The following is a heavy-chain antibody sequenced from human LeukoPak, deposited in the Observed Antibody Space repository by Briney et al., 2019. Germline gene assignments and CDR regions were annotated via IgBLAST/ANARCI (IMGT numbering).Heavy chain of an antibody. CDR2: INHSGST. Sequence: SETLSLTCAVYGGSFSGYYWSWIRQPPGKGLEWIGEINHSGSTNHNPSLKSRVTISVDTSKNQFSLKLSSVTAADTAVYYCARGRYNRFSCSSTSCYLDAFDIWGQGTVVTVSS. CDR3: ARGRYNRFSCSSTSCYLDAFDI. D-gene: IGHD2-2*01. V-gene: IGHV4-34*01. J-gene: IGHJ3*02. CDR1: GGSFSGYY.